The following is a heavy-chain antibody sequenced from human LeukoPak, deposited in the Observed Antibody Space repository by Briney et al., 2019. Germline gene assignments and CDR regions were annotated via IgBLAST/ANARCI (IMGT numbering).Heavy chain of an antibody. J-gene: IGHJ4*02. CDR1: GFTFSNNW. Sequence: GGSLRLSCAASGFTFSNNWMHWVRQAPGKGLVWVSRIFRDDSSISYADSVRGRFTISRDNAKNTLYLQMNSLRADDTAVYYCVRSYDYWGQGTMVIVSP. CDR3: VRSYDY. V-gene: IGHV3-74*03. CDR2: IFRDDSSI.